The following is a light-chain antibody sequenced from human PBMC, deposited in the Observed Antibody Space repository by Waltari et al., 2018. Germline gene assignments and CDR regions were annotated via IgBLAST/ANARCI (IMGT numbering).Light chain of an antibody. CDR3: GTWDISLSAGV. V-gene: IGLV1-51*01. J-gene: IGLJ1*01. CDR2: DKN. Sequence: QSVLTQPPSLSAAPGQKITISCSGKTSNIATNFVSWYQQVPGTAPKLLIFDKNKRPPGVPDRFSCSKSGTSATLDITGRQIGDEADYYCGTWDISLSAGVFGTGTQVTVL. CDR1: TSNIATNF.